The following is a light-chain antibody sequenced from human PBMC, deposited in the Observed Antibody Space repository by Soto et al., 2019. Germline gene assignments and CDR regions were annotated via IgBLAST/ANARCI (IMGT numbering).Light chain of an antibody. Sequence: QSVLTQPPSASGTPGQRVTISCSGSSSNIGSNTVNWYQQLPGTAPKLVIYSNNQRPSGVPDRFSGSKSGTSASLAISGLQSEDEADYYCVAWDDSLNGYVVFGGGNKLTVL. J-gene: IGLJ2*01. CDR2: SNN. V-gene: IGLV1-44*01. CDR1: SSNIGSNT. CDR3: VAWDDSLNGYVV.